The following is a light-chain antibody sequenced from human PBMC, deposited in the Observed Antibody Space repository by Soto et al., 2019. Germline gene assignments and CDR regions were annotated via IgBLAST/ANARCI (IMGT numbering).Light chain of an antibody. Sequence: DIQMTQSPSTLSASVGDSVTITCRASQNIASWLAWYQQRPGKAPKLLIYGASTSESGVPLRFSGSGSGTEFTLTIRSLQPGDFVIYYCQQYNTYSATFGQGTRLEIK. V-gene: IGKV1-5*01. CDR1: QNIASW. CDR2: GAS. CDR3: QQYNTYSAT. J-gene: IGKJ5*01.